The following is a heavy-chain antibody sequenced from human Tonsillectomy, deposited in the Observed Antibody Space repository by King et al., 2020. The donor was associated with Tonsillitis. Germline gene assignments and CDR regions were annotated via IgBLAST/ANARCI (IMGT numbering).Heavy chain of an antibody. J-gene: IGHJ3*02. CDR2: IYEDGNT. Sequence: QLQESGSGLVKPSQTLSLTCAVSGVSISSGGYSWSWNRQPPGKGLEWIGYIYEDGNTDYNPSLKSRVTISVDRSKNQFSLRLSSVTAADTAVYYCTRSSAEVYDAFDIWGQGTMVTVSS. V-gene: IGHV4-30-2*01. CDR3: TRSSAEVYDAFDI. CDR1: GVSISSGGYS. D-gene: IGHD3-22*01.